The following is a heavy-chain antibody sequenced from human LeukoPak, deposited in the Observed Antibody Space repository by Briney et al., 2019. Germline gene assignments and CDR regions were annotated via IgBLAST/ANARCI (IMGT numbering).Heavy chain of an antibody. CDR2: ISGSSSDI. CDR3: ARGRGCSSTGCYPDY. D-gene: IGHD2-2*01. V-gene: IGHV3-21*01. Sequence: GGSLRLSCAASGFTFSGYSMNWVRQAPGKGLEWVSSISGSSSDIYYAGSVKGRFTISRDNAKNSLFLQMNSLRAEDTAVYYCARGRGCSSTGCYPDYWGQGTLVTVPS. J-gene: IGHJ4*02. CDR1: GFTFSGYS.